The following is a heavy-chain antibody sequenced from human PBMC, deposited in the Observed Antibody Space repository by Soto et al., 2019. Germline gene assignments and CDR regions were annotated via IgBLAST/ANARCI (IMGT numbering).Heavy chain of an antibody. Sequence: PGGSLRLSCAASGFTVSSNYMTWVRQAPGKGLEWVSVIYSGGNTDYADSVKGRFTISRDNSKNTLYLQMNSLRVEDTAVYYCASLGAAGSSYRQNWYFGHWGRGSLVTVSS. CDR3: ASLGAAGSSYRQNWYFGH. D-gene: IGHD1-26*01. CDR1: GFTVSSNY. J-gene: IGHJ2*01. V-gene: IGHV3-66*01. CDR2: IYSGGNT.